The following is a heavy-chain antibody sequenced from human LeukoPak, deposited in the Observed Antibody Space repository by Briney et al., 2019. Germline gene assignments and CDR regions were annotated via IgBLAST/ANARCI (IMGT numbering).Heavy chain of an antibody. CDR3: ARDFRPSSGWYRLGGDWFDP. D-gene: IGHD6-19*01. CDR1: GYIFTGYY. CDR2: INPNSGGT. V-gene: IGHV1-2*02. Sequence: ASVKVSCKASGYIFTGYYMHWVRQAPGQGLEWMGWINPNSGGTNYAQKFQGRVTMTRDTSISTAYMELSRLRSDDTAVYYCARDFRPSSGWYRLGGDWFDPWGQGTLVTVSS. J-gene: IGHJ5*02.